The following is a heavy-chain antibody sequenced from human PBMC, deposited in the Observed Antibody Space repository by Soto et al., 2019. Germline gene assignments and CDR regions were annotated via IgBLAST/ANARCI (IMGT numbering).Heavy chain of an antibody. D-gene: IGHD3-22*01. CDR3: ASDGAPQQYYYDSSVYRPMDV. Sequence: GGSLRLPCAASGFTFSSYSMNWVRQAPGKGLEWVSSISSSSSYIYYADSVKGRFTISRDNAKNSLYLQMNSLRAEDTAVYYCASDGAPQQYYYDSSVYRPMDVWGQGTTVTVSS. V-gene: IGHV3-21*01. CDR2: ISSSSSYI. CDR1: GFTFSSYS. J-gene: IGHJ6*02.